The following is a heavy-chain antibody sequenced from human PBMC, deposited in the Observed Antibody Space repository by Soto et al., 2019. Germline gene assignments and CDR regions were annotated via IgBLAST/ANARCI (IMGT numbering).Heavy chain of an antibody. CDR2: IVPFFGRT. CDR3: VRGRYCSGGSCYSGWS. J-gene: IGHJ5*02. D-gene: IGHD2-15*01. V-gene: IGHV1-69*12. Sequence: QVQLVQSGAEVKKTGSSVKVSCKASGGTFSRNAVNWVRQAPGQGLEWMGGIVPFFGRTIYAQRFQGRVTVXGXEXXAYMELRSLRSEDTAVYYCVRGRYCSGGSCYSGWSWGQGTLVTVSS. CDR1: GGTFSRNA.